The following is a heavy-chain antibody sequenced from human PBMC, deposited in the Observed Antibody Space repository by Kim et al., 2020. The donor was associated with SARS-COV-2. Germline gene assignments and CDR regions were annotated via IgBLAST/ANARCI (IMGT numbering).Heavy chain of an antibody. CDR2: IKQDGSEK. D-gene: IGHD3-3*01. CDR1: GFTFSSYW. J-gene: IGHJ6*02. Sequence: GGSLRLSCAASGFTFSSYWMSWVRQAPGKGLEWVANIKQDGSEKYYVDSVKCRFTISRDNAKNSLYLQMNSLRAEDTAVYYCARESGDFWSGFSYYYGMDVWGQGTTVTVSS. V-gene: IGHV3-7*01. CDR3: ARESGDFWSGFSYYYGMDV.